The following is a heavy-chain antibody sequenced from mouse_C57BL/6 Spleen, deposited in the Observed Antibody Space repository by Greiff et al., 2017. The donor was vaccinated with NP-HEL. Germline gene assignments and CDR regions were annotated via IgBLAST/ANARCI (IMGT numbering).Heavy chain of an antibody. CDR3: ARYYGSSCVGYFDV. V-gene: IGHV1-22*01. Sequence: SGPELVKPGASVKMSCKASGYTSTDYNMHWVKQRHGKSPEWIGYINPNNGGTSHNQKFKGKATWTVNKSSSTAYMELRSLKSEDSAVYYCARYYGSSCVGYFDVWGTGTTVTVSS. J-gene: IGHJ1*03. CDR1: GYTSTDYN. D-gene: IGHD1-1*01. CDR2: INPNNGGT.